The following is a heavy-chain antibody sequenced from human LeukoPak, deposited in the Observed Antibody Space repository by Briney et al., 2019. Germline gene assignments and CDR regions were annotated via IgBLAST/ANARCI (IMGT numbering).Heavy chain of an antibody. CDR3: ARARGTAMPKDY. J-gene: IGHJ4*02. CDR1: GGTFSSYA. Sequence: GASVPVSCKASGGTFSSYAISWVRQAPGQGLEWMGGIIPIFGTANYAQKFQGRVTITADESTSTAYMELSSLRSEDTAVYDCARARGTAMPKDYWGQGTLVTVSS. V-gene: IGHV1-69*13. D-gene: IGHD5-18*01. CDR2: IIPIFGTA.